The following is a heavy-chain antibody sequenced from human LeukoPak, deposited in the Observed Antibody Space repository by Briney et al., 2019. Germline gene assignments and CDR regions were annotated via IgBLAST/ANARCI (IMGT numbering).Heavy chain of an antibody. D-gene: IGHD5-18*01. CDR3: ARMGMDPAMIHNYFDH. CDR1: GYTFTSNY. Sequence: ASVKVSCKASGYTFTSNYLHWLRQAPGQALEGMGVIHPSGGSTNYAQKFQGILTVTRDTYTTTVYMELSSLRSEDTAVYYCARMGMDPAMIHNYFDHWGQGTLVTVSS. J-gene: IGHJ4*02. V-gene: IGHV1-46*01. CDR2: IHPSGGST.